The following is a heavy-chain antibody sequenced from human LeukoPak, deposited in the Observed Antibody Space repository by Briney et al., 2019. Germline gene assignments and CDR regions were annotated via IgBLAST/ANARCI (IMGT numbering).Heavy chain of an antibody. Sequence: GGSLRLSCAASGFTFSSYGMHWVRQAPGKGLEWVAVISYDGSNKYYADSVKGRFTTSRDNSKNTLYLQMNSLRAEDTAVYYCAKEDHSIWGQGTLVTVSS. CDR1: GFTFSSYG. V-gene: IGHV3-30*18. J-gene: IGHJ4*02. CDR2: ISYDGSNK. D-gene: IGHD3-3*02. CDR3: AKEDHSI.